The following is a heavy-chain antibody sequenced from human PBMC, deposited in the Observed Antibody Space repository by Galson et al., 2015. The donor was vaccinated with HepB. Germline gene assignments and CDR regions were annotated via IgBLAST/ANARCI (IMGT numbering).Heavy chain of an antibody. CDR2: IWYDGSNK. CDR1: GFTFSSYG. Sequence: SLRLSCAASGFTFSSYGMHWVRQAPGKGLEWVAVIWYDGSNKYYADSVKGRFTISRDNSKNTLYLQMNSLRAEDTAVYYCARDKGDYGDYSPHYYYYYGMDVWGQGTTVTVSS. CDR3: ARDKGDYGDYSPHYYYYYGMDV. D-gene: IGHD4-17*01. V-gene: IGHV3-33*01. J-gene: IGHJ6*02.